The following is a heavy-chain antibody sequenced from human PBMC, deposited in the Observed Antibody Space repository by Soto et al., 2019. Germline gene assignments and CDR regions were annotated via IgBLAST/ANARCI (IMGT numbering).Heavy chain of an antibody. Sequence: EVQLVESGGGLVQPGGSLKLSCAASGFTFSGSAMHWVRQASGKGLEWVGRIRSKANSYATAYAASGKGRFTISRDDSKNTAYLQMNSLKTEDTAVYYCTRSLFYDYVWGSYRYTGFAYWGQGTLVTVSS. J-gene: IGHJ4*02. CDR2: IRSKANSYAT. CDR1: GFTFSGSA. CDR3: TRSLFYDYVWGSYRYTGFAY. V-gene: IGHV3-73*02. D-gene: IGHD3-16*02.